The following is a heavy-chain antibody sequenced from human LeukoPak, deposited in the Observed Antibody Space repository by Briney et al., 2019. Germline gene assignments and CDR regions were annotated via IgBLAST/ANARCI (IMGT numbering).Heavy chain of an antibody. Sequence: SETLSLTCAVYGGSSSGYYWSWIRQPPGKGLEWIGEINHSGSTNYNPSLKSRVTISVDTSKNQFSLKLSSVTAADTAVYYCARSFYGSGSYPFDYWGQGTLVTVSS. D-gene: IGHD3-10*01. J-gene: IGHJ4*02. CDR2: INHSGST. V-gene: IGHV4-34*01. CDR3: ARSFYGSGSYPFDY. CDR1: GGSSSGYY.